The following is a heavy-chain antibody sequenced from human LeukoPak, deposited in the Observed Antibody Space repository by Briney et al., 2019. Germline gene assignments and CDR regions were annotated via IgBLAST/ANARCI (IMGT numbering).Heavy chain of an antibody. J-gene: IGHJ4*02. CDR1: GFTFGDYA. D-gene: IGHD2-2*01. V-gene: IGHV3-49*04. CDR2: IRSKPYGGTT. CDR3: TSVRCSSTSCYPTNDY. Sequence: PGGSLRLSCIASGFTFGDYAMSWVRQAPGKGLEWVGFIRSKPYGGTTEYAASMKGRFTISRDDSKSIAYLQVNSLKTEDSAVYYCTSVRCSSTSCYPTNDYWGQGTLVTVSS.